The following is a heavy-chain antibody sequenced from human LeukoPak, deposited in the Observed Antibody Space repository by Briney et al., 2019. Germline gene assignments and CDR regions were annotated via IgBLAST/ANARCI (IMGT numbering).Heavy chain of an antibody. CDR2: IYYSGST. Sequence: SETLSLTCTVSGGSIRTYYWSWIRQPPGKGPEWIGYIYYSGSTNYNPSLKSRVTISVDMSKNQFSLKLSSVTAADTAVYYCAREPRSSSDPYYFDFWGQGTLVTVSS. CDR3: AREPRSSSDPYYFDF. V-gene: IGHV4-59*01. J-gene: IGHJ4*02. CDR1: GGSIRTYY. D-gene: IGHD6-25*01.